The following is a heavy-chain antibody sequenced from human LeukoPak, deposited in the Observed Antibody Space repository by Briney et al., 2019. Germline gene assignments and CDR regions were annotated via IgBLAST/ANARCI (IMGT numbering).Heavy chain of an antibody. V-gene: IGHV3-23*01. CDR3: AKAYNSGWYGIHFFDY. D-gene: IGHD6-19*01. Sequence: GGSLRLSCAASGYTFSNYPMTWVRQAPGKGLEWVSSISGSGGSTYYADSVKGRFTISRDNSKNTLYLQMNSLRAEDTAVYYCAKAYNSGWYGIHFFDYWGQGTLVTVSP. CDR2: ISGSGGST. J-gene: IGHJ4*02. CDR1: GYTFSNYP.